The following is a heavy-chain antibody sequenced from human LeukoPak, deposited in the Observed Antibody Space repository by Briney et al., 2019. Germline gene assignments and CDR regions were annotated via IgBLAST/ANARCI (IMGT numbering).Heavy chain of an antibody. D-gene: IGHD3-22*01. CDR3: ARGGSSGYYHYFDY. V-gene: IGHV4-61*02. J-gene: IGHJ4*02. CDR1: GGSISSGSYY. Sequence: PSETLSLTCTVSGGSISSGSYYWSWIRQPAGKGLEWIGRIYTSGSTNYNPSLKSRVTISVDTSKNQFSLKLSSVTAADTAVYYCARGGSSGYYHYFDYWGQGTLVTVSS. CDR2: IYTSGST.